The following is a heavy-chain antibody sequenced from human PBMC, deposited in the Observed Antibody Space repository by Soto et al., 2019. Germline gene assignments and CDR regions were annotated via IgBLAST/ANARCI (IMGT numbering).Heavy chain of an antibody. Sequence: GASVKVSCKASGGTFSSYAISWVRQAPGQGLEWMGGIIPIFGTANYAQKFQGRVTITADESTSTAYMELSSLRSEDTAVYYCAKSLSFSMAVAVNSPAPNYFHTRAQAAALPISS. CDR3: AKSLSFSMAVAVNSPAPNYFHT. CDR2: IIPIFGTA. CDR1: GGTFSSYA. D-gene: IGHD6-19*01. J-gene: IGHJ1*01. V-gene: IGHV1-69*13.